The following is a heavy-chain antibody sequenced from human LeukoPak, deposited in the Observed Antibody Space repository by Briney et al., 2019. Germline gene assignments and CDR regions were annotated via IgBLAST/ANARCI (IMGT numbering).Heavy chain of an antibody. CDR3: ARGQGTVTTH. J-gene: IGHJ4*02. D-gene: IGHD4-11*01. CDR2: INHSGSA. CDR1: GGSFSGYY. V-gene: IGHV4-34*01. Sequence: SETLSLTCAVSGGSFSGYYWTWIRQPPGKGLEWIGEINHSGSANYDPSLMSRVTISLDTSKNHFSLNLSSVTAADTAVYYCARGQGTVTTHWGQGTLVTVSS.